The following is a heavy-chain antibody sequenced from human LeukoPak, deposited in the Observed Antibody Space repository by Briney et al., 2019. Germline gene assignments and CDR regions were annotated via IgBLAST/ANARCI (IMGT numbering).Heavy chain of an antibody. D-gene: IGHD3-22*01. CDR1: GYTFTSYG. CDR3: ARVDRLRSSGYYYAY. Sequence: AASVTVSCTASGYTFTSYGISWVRQAPGQGLEWMGGIIPIFGTANYAQKFQGRVTITADESTSTAYMELSSLRSEDTAVYYCARVDRLRSSGYYYAYWGQGTLVTVSS. CDR2: IIPIFGTA. J-gene: IGHJ4*02. V-gene: IGHV1-69*13.